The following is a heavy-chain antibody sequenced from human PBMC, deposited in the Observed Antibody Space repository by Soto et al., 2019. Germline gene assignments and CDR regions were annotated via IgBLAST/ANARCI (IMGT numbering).Heavy chain of an antibody. CDR3: AKDCIPGARDYYYGLDV. CDR2: LWYDGSTK. D-gene: IGHD6-25*01. V-gene: IGHV3-33*06. Sequence: QVQLVESGGGVVQPGRSLRLACAASGFDFTAASEFDISTYGMHWVRQAPGKGLEWVAVLWYDGSTKYYGDSVKGRFTISRDNSKNTLYLQMNTLRGEDTAVYYCAKDCIPGARDYYYGLDVWGQGTTVTVSS. CDR1: EFDISTYG. J-gene: IGHJ6*02.